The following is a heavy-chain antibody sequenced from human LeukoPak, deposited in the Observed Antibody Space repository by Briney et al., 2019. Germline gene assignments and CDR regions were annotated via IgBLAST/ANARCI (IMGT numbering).Heavy chain of an antibody. V-gene: IGHV4-34*01. Sequence: PSETLSLTCAVYGGSFSGYYWRWIRQPPREGPEWIGEINHSGSTNYNPSLKSRVTISVDTSKNQFSLKLSSVTAADTAVYYCARGRRYCSSTSCYGYWFDYWGQGTLVTVSS. CDR2: INHSGST. CDR1: GGSFSGYY. J-gene: IGHJ4*02. D-gene: IGHD2-2*01. CDR3: ARGRRYCSSTSCYGYWFDY.